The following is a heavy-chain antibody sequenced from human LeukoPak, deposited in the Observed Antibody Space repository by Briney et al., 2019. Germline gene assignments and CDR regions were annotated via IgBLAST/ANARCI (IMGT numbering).Heavy chain of an antibody. CDR3: AKSTSPLYYYYGMDV. CDR2: ISGSGGST. CDR1: GFTVSSNY. Sequence: GGSLRLSCAASGFTVSSNYMSWVRQAPGKGLEWVSTISGSGGSTYYADSVRGRFTISRDNSKNTLYLKLSSLRAEDTAVYYCAKSTSPLYYYYGMDVWGQGTTVTVSS. V-gene: IGHV3-23*01. J-gene: IGHJ6*02. D-gene: IGHD2-2*01.